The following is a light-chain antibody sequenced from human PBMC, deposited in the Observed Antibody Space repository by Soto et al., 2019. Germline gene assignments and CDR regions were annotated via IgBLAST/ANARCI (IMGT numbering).Light chain of an antibody. CDR2: EVN. V-gene: IGLV2-23*02. J-gene: IGLJ1*01. Sequence: QSALTQPASVSGSPGQSITISCTGTSSDFGNYNLVSWYQRHPGKVPKLILFEVNKRPSGVSGRFSGSKSGNTASLTISGLQAEDEADYYCCSFTSSNTHVFGTGTKLTVL. CDR1: SSDFGNYNL. CDR3: CSFTSSNTHV.